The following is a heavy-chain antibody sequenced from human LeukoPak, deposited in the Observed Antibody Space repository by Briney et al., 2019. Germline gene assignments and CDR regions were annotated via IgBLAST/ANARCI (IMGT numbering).Heavy chain of an antibody. V-gene: IGHV1-2*02. CDR2: INPNSGGT. J-gene: IGHJ4*02. Sequence: ASVKVSCKASGYTFTGYYMHWARQAPGQGLEWMGWINPNSGGTNFAQNFQGRVTMTRDTSISTAYMELSRLRSDDTAVYYCARDQGGYYSSSWVFDYWGQGTLVTVSS. D-gene: IGHD6-13*01. CDR3: ARDQGGYYSSSWVFDY. CDR1: GYTFTGYY.